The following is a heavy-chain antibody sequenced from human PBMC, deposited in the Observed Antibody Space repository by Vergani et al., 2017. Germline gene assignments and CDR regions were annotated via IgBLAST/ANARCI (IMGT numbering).Heavy chain of an antibody. CDR3: ATDGFLDCSSTSCEARGNYPRDIGY. V-gene: IGHV1-24*01. D-gene: IGHD2-2*01. Sequence: QVQLVQSGAEVKKPGASVKVSCKVSGYTLTELSMHWVRQAPGKGLEWMGGFDPEDGETIYAQKFQGRVTMTEDTSTDTAYMELSSLRSEDTAVYYCATDGFLDCSSTSCEARGNYPRDIGYWGQGTLVTVSS. J-gene: IGHJ4*02. CDR2: FDPEDGET. CDR1: GYTLTELS.